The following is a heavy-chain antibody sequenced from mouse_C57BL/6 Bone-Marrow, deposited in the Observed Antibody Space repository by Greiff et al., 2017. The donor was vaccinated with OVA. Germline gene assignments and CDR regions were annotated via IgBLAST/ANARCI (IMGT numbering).Heavy chain of an antibody. CDR2: IWRGGST. J-gene: IGHJ1*03. Sequence: VKLMESGPGLVQPSQSLSITCTVSGFSLTSYGVHWVRQSPGKGLEWLGVIWRGGSTDYNAAFMSRLSITKDNSKSQVFFKMNSLQADDTAIYYCAKKGDSNYGYFDVWGTGTTVTVSS. V-gene: IGHV2-5*01. CDR3: AKKGDSNYGYFDV. D-gene: IGHD2-5*01. CDR1: GFSLTSYG.